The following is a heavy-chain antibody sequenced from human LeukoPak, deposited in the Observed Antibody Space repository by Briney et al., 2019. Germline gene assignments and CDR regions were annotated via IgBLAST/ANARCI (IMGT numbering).Heavy chain of an antibody. V-gene: IGHV1-69*05. J-gene: IGHJ4*02. CDR1: GGTFSSYA. CDR3: ARGIAAAGTPLHY. CDR2: IIPIFGTA. D-gene: IGHD6-13*01. Sequence: AASVKVSCKASGGTFSSYAISWVRRAPGQGLEWMGGIIPIFGTANYAQKFQGRVTITTDESTSTAYMELSSLRSEDTAVYYCARGIAAAGTPLHYWGQGTLVTVSS.